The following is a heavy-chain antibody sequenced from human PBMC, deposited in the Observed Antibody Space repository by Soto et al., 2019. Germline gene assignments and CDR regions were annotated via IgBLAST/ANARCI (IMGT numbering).Heavy chain of an antibody. CDR1: GYTFTDYA. CDR2: IAPGNGNT. CDR3: AKGSRMWTPDY. Sequence: QVQLVQSGAEVKKPGASVKVFCKASGYTFTDYAIHWVRQAPGQRLELMGWIAPGNGNTKYSQNFQGRVTITRDTSETTAYMELSSLRSEDTAVYYCAKGSRMWTPDYWGQGTLVTVSS. V-gene: IGHV1-3*01. J-gene: IGHJ4*02. D-gene: IGHD2-21*01.